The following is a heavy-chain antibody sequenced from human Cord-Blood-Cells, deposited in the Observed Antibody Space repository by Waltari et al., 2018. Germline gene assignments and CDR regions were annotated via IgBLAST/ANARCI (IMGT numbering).Heavy chain of an antibody. Sequence: QVQLQESGPGLVKPSQTLSLTCTVSGGSISSGGYYWSWIRQHPGKGLEWIGYIYYSGRTYYNPSLKSRVTISLDTSKNQFSLKLSSVTAADTAVYYCASPSSSSSYWYFDLWGRGTLVTVSS. J-gene: IGHJ2*01. CDR3: ASPSSSSSYWYFDL. V-gene: IGHV4-31*03. D-gene: IGHD6-6*01. CDR2: IYYSGRT. CDR1: GGSISSGGYY.